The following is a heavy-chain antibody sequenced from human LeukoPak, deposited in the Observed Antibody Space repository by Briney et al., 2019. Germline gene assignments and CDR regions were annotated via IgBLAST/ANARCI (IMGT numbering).Heavy chain of an antibody. V-gene: IGHV4-34*01. Sequence: PSETLSLTCAVYGGSFSGYYWSWIRQPPGKGLEWIGEINHSGSTNYNPSLKSRVTISVDTSKNQFSLKLSSVTAADTAVYYCARVGAAAGKKRGNWFDPWGQGTLVTVSS. J-gene: IGHJ5*02. CDR2: INHSGST. D-gene: IGHD6-13*01. CDR3: ARVGAAAGKKRGNWFDP. CDR1: GGSFSGYY.